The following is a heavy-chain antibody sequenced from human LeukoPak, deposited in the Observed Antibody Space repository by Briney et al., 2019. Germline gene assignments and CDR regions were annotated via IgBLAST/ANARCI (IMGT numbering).Heavy chain of an antibody. J-gene: IGHJ4*02. CDR1: GASFSGNY. V-gene: IGHV4-34*01. D-gene: IGHD6-25*01. CDR2: INGSGST. CDR3: ARGMRILKLAAYYFDY. Sequence: SETLSLTCAVYGASFSGNYWSWIRQPPGKGLEWIGEINGSGSTNYNPSLKSRVTISVDTSKNQFSLKVSSVTAADTAVYYCARGMRILKLAAYYFDYWGQGTLVTVSA.